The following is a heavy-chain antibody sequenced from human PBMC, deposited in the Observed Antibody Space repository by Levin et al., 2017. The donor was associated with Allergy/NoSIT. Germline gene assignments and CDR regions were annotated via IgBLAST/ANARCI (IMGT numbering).Heavy chain of an antibody. D-gene: IGHD6-19*01. V-gene: IGHV3-33*01. CDR1: GFTFSSYG. CDR3: ARDFGLQKVGIAVARGAFDI. CDR2: IWYDGSNK. J-gene: IGHJ3*02. Sequence: GGSLRLSCAASGFTFSSYGMHWVRQAPGKGLEWVAVIWYDGSNKYYADSVKGQFTISRDNSKNTLYLQMNSLRAEDTAVYYCARDFGLQKVGIAVARGAFDIWGQGTMVTVSS.